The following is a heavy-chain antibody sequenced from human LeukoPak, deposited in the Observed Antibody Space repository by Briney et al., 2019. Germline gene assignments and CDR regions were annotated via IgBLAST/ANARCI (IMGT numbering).Heavy chain of an antibody. CDR1: GGSISSHY. V-gene: IGHV4-59*11. CDR2: IYYSGST. CDR3: ARANWGSYDY. J-gene: IGHJ4*02. Sequence: SETLSLTCTVSGGSISSHYWSWIRQPPGKGLEWIGYIYYSGSTNYNPSLKSRVTISVDTSKNQFSLKLSSVTAADTAVYYCARANWGSYDYWGQGTLVTVSS. D-gene: IGHD3-16*01.